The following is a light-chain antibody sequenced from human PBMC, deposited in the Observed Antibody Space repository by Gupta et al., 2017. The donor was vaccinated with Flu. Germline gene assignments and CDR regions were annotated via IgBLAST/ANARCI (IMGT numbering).Light chain of an antibody. CDR2: DVS. V-gene: IGKV3-11*01. CDR1: QSVSSY. CDR3: QLCRNWPIT. J-gene: IGKJ5*01. Sequence: EIVLTQSPSTLSLSPGERATLSCRASQSVSSYLAWYQQKPGQAPRLLIYDVSNSATDIPARFNDRESRTDFSLTICSLEPEDFPVYYCQLCRNWPITSGEGTQLETK.